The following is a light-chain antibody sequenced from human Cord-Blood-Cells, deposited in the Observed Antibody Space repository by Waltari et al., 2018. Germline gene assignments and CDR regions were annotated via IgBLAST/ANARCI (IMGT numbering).Light chain of an antibody. CDR2: EVS. J-gene: IGLJ2*01. Sequence: QSALTQPPPASGSPGPSVTISCTGPSSDVGGYNYVSWYQQHPGKAPKLMIYEVSKRPSGVPDRFSGSKSGNTASLTVSGLQAEDEADYYCSSYAGSNNLVFGGGTKLTVL. CDR3: SSYAGSNNLV. CDR1: SSDVGGYNY. V-gene: IGLV2-8*01.